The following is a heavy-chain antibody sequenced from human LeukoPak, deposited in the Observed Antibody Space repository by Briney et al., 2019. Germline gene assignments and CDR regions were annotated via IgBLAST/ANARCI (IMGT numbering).Heavy chain of an antibody. CDR3: ARHSGRESGGFVVVPAAMGYFDY. CDR1: GGSISSSSYY. Sequence: SQTLSLTCTVSGGSISSSSYYWGWLRQPPGKGLEWIGSVYYSGYTYYNPSLKSRVTISVDTSNDQFSLKLSSVTAADTAVYYCARHSGRESGGFVVVPAAMGYFDYWGQGTLVTVSS. D-gene: IGHD2-2*01. J-gene: IGHJ4*02. CDR2: VYYSGYT. V-gene: IGHV4-39*01.